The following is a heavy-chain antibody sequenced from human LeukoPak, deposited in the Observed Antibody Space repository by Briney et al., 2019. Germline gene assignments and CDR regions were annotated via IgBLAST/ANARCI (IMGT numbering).Heavy chain of an antibody. V-gene: IGHV3-9*01. D-gene: IGHD2-15*01. CDR3: ARDRLGYCSGGSCHPLDY. CDR2: ISWNSGSI. CDR1: GFTFDDYA. J-gene: IGHJ4*02. Sequence: GGSLRLSCAASGFTFDDYAMHWVRQAPGKGLEWVSGISWNSGSIGYADSVKGRFTISRDNSKNTLYLQMNSLRAEDTAVYYCARDRLGYCSGGSCHPLDYWGQGTLVTVSS.